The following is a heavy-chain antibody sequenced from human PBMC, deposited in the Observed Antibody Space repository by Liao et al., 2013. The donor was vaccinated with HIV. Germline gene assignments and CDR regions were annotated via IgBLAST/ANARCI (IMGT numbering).Heavy chain of an antibody. V-gene: IGHV4-39*07. D-gene: IGHD3-9*01. CDR3: ARGEDWLLPFDY. Sequence: QVQLQESGPGLVKPSETLSLTCTVSGGSISSSSYYWGWIRQPPGKGLEWIGSIYYSGSTYYNPSLKSRVTMSVDTSKNQFSLKLSSVTAADTAVYYCARGEDWLLPFDYWGQGTLVTVSS. CDR2: IYYSGST. J-gene: IGHJ4*02. CDR1: GGSISSSSYY.